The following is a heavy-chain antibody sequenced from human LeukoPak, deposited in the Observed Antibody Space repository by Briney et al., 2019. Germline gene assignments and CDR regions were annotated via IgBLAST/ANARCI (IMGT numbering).Heavy chain of an antibody. D-gene: IGHD3-10*02. CDR3: AVNYYVQPLRYDY. CDR1: GGTFSSYA. J-gene: IGHJ4*02. V-gene: IGHV1-69*05. CDR2: IIPIFGTA. Sequence: SVKVSCEASGGTFSSYAISWVRQAPGQGLEWMGRIIPIFGTANYAQKFQGRVTITTDESTSTAYMELSSLRSEDTAVYYCAVNYYVQPLRYDYWGQGTLVTVSS.